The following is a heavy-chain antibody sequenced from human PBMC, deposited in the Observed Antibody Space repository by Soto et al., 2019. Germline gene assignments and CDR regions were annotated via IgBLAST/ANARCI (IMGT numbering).Heavy chain of an antibody. V-gene: IGHV3-30*18. J-gene: IGHJ4*02. CDR1: GFTFSSYG. CDR2: ISYDGSNK. D-gene: IGHD3-22*01. CDR3: AKDLDYYDSSGTDY. Sequence: PGGSLRLSCAASGFTFSSYGMHWVRQAPGKGLEWVAVISYDGSNKYYADSVKGRFTISRDNSKNTLYLQMNRLRAEDTAVYYCAKDLDYYDSSGTDYWGQGTLVTVSS.